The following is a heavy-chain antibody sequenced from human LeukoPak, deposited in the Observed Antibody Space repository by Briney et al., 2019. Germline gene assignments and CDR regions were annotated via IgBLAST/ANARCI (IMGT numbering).Heavy chain of an antibody. CDR1: GYTFTSYG. D-gene: IGHD3-10*01. J-gene: IGHJ4*02. CDR2: ISAYNGNT. CDR3: ARDLSRRVRGVSRNDC. V-gene: IGHV1-18*04. Sequence: ASVKVSCKASGYTFTSYGISWVRQAPGQGLEWMGWISAYNGNTNYAQKLQGRVTMTTDTSTSTAYMELRSLRSDDTAVYYCARDLSRRVRGVSRNDCWGQGTLVTVSS.